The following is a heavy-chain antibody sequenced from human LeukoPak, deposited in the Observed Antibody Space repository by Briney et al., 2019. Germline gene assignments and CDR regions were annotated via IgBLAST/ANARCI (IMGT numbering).Heavy chain of an antibody. CDR1: GFTFSDYY. V-gene: IGHV3-11*01. CDR2: ISSSGSTI. Sequence: GGSLRLSCAASGFTFSDYYMTWIRQAPGKGLEWFSYISSSGSTIYYADSVKGRFTISRDNAKNSLYLQMHSLRAEDTAVYCCARSHGGNHNWFDPWGQGTLVTVSS. J-gene: IGHJ5*02. CDR3: ARSHGGNHNWFDP. D-gene: IGHD4-23*01.